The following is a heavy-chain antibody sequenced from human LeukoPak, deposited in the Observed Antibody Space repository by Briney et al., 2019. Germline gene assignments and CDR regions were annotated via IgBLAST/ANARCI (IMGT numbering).Heavy chain of an antibody. V-gene: IGHV3-23*01. CDR3: AKDFSAFYRSPFDY. D-gene: IGHD3-22*01. CDR1: GFTFSSYA. Sequence: PGGSLRLSCAASGFTFSSYAMSWVRQAPGKGLEWVSAISGSGGSTYYADSVKCRFIISRDNSKNTLYLQMNSLRAEDTAVYYCAKDFSAFYRSPFDYWGQGTLVTVSS. J-gene: IGHJ4*02. CDR2: ISGSGGST.